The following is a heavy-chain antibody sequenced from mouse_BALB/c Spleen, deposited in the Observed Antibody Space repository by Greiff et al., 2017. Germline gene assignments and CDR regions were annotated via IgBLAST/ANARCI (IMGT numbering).Heavy chain of an antibody. Sequence: QVQLQQSGAELAKPGASVKMSCKASGYTFTSYWMHWVKQRPGQGLEWIGYINPSTGYTEYNQKFKDKATLTADKSSSTAYMQLSSLTSEDSAVYYCARCDYDWFAYWGQGTLVTVSA. D-gene: IGHD2-4*01. CDR1: GYTFTSYW. J-gene: IGHJ3*01. CDR3: ARCDYDWFAY. CDR2: INPSTGYT. V-gene: IGHV1-7*01.